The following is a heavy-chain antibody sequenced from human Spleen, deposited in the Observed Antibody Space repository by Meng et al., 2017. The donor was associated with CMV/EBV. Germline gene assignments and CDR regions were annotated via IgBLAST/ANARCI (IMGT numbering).Heavy chain of an antibody. J-gene: IGHJ4*02. CDR1: GGSISSYY. CDR2: IYYSGST. Sequence: SETLSLTCTVSGGSISSYYWSWIRQPPGKGLEWIGYIYYSGSTNYNPSLKSRVTISVDTSKNQFSLKLSSVTAADTAMYYCAREKYSSSSYYYDSSGYSSFFDYWGQGTLVTVSS. D-gene: IGHD3-22*01. CDR3: AREKYSSSSYYYDSSGYSSFFDY. V-gene: IGHV4-59*12.